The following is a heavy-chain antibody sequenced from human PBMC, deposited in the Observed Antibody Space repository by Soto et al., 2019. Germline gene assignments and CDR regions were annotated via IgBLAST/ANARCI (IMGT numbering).Heavy chain of an antibody. D-gene: IGHD6-13*01. CDR3: ARDSIAAAGTYYYYMDV. J-gene: IGHJ6*03. CDR1: GGSISSSSYY. V-gene: IGHV4-39*02. CDR2: IYYSGST. Sequence: QLQLQESGPGLVKPSETLSLTCTVSGGSISSSSYYWGWIRQPPGKGLEWIGSIYYSGSTYYNPSLKCRVTISVDTSKNQFSLKLSSVTAADTAVYYCARDSIAAAGTYYYYMDVWGKGTTVTVSS.